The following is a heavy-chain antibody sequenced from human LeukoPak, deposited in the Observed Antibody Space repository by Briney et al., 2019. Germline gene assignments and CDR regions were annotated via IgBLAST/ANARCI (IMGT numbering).Heavy chain of an antibody. CDR3: ARDRELRYFDWLFSDFYYYYGMDV. Sequence: PGGSLRLSCAASGFTFSSYAMHWVRQAPGKGREWVAVISHDGSYKYYADSVKGRFTISRDKSKNTMYLQMSSLRAEDTAVYYCARDRELRYFDWLFSDFYYYYGMDVWGQGTTVTVSS. D-gene: IGHD3-9*01. V-gene: IGHV3-30*07. CDR1: GFTFSSYA. CDR2: ISHDGSYK. J-gene: IGHJ6*02.